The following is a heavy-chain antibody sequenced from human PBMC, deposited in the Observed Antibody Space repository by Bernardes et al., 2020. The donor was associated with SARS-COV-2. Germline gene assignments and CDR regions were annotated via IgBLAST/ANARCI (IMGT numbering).Heavy chain of an antibody. V-gene: IGHV1-2*02. CDR1: GYTFTGYY. CDR2: INPNSGGT. Sequence: VKVSCKASGYTFTGYYMHWVRQAPGQGLEWMGWINPNSGGTNYAQKFQGRVTMTRDTSISPAYMELSRLRSDDTAVYYCARDNYYDSSGYCDYWGQGTLVTVSS. D-gene: IGHD3-22*01. J-gene: IGHJ4*02. CDR3: ARDNYYDSSGYCDY.